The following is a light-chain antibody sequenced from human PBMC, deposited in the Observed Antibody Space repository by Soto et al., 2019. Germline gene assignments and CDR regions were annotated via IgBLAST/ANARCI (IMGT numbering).Light chain of an antibody. CDR1: QSVSSY. V-gene: IGKV3-11*01. CDR3: QQRSNWPPN. CDR2: DAS. Sequence: EIVLTQSPATLSLSPGDRATLSCKASQSVSSYLAWYQQKPGQAPRLLIYDASNRATCIPARFSGRGSGTDCTLTSSSLQPEDCAVYYCQQRSNWPPNFGQGTRLEIK. J-gene: IGKJ5*01.